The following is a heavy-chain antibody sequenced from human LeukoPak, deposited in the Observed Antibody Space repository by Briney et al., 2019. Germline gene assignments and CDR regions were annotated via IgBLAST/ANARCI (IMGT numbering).Heavy chain of an antibody. CDR3: ARVVYVWGSYHYFDY. CDR1: GYTFTGYY. Sequence: ASVKVSCKASGYTFTGYYMHWVRQAPGQGLEWTGWINPNSGGTNYAQKFQGRATMTRDTSISTAYMELSGLRSDDTAVYYCARVVYVWGSYHYFDYWGQGTLVTVSS. V-gene: IGHV1-2*02. D-gene: IGHD3-16*02. CDR2: INPNSGGT. J-gene: IGHJ4*02.